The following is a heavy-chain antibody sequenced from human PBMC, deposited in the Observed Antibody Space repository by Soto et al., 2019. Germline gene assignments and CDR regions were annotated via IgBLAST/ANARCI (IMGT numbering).Heavy chain of an antibody. CDR1: GYTFTSYY. V-gene: IGHV1-46*01. CDR3: ARERSEDYYDSSGPLDY. J-gene: IGHJ4*02. Sequence: ASVKVSCKASGYTFTSYYMHWVRQAPGQGLEWMGIINPSGGSTSYAQKFQGRVTMTRDTSTSTVYMELSRLRSDDTAVYYCARERSEDYYDSSGPLDYWGQGTLVTVS. D-gene: IGHD3-22*01. CDR2: INPSGGST.